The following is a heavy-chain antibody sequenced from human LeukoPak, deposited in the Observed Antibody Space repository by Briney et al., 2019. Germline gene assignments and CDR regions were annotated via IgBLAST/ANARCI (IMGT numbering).Heavy chain of an antibody. J-gene: IGHJ4*02. CDR1: GFTFSDYY. Sequence: KPGGSLRLSCAASGFTFSDYYMSWIRQAPGKGLEWVSYISSSSSYTNYADSVKGRFTISRDNAKNSLYPQMNSLRAEDTAVYYCARGVPYPSWSGPHYSDDWGQGILVTVSS. CDR2: ISSSSSYT. V-gene: IGHV3-11*06. D-gene: IGHD3-3*01. CDR3: ARGVPYPSWSGPHYSDD.